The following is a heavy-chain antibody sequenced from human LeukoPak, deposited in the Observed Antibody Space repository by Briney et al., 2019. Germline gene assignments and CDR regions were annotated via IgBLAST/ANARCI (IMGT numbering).Heavy chain of an antibody. D-gene: IGHD2-21*02. CDR3: AREDPLTAHFDY. CDR1: GGSISSYY. Sequence: SETLSLTCTVSGGSISSYYWSWIRQPPGKGLEWIGYIHYSGATNYNPSLKSRVSISIDTPRNQFSLSLSSVTAADTAVYYCAREDPLTAHFDYWGQGTLVTVSS. J-gene: IGHJ4*02. V-gene: IGHV4-59*01. CDR2: IHYSGAT.